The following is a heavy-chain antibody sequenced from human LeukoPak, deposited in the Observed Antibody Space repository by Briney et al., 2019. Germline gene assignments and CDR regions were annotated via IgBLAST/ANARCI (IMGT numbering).Heavy chain of an antibody. V-gene: IGHV1-18*01. J-gene: IGHJ4*02. CDR2: ISAYNGNT. D-gene: IGHD3-3*01. CDR1: GYTFTNYG. CDR3: ARDRALLEWLSYFDY. Sequence: ASVKVSCKASGYTFTNYGITWVRQAPGQGLEWMGWISAYNGNTNYAQNLQGRVTMTTDTSTSTAYMELRSLRSDDTAVYYCARDRALLEWLSYFDYWGQGTLVTVSS.